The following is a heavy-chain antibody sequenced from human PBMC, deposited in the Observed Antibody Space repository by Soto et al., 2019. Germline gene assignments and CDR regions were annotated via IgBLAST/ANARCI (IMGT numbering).Heavy chain of an antibody. J-gene: IGHJ4*02. CDR1: GFSLSTSGVG. V-gene: IGHV2-5*02. Sequence: SGPTLVNPTQTLTLTCTFSGFSLSTSGVGVGWIRQPPGKALEWLALIYWDDDKRYSPSLKSRLTITKDTSKNQVVLTMTNMDPVDTATYYCAHRTTPLFGGSWYPDYWGQGTLVTVSS. D-gene: IGHD2-15*01. CDR2: IYWDDDK. CDR3: AHRTTPLFGGSWYPDY.